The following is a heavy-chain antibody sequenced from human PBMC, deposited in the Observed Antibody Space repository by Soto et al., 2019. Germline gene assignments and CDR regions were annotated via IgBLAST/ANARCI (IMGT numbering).Heavy chain of an antibody. CDR3: AKRGVDTFGLSY. D-gene: IGHD3-10*01. CDR2: INTDGSST. CDR1: GFTFSSFW. Sequence: EVQLVESGGGLVQPGGSLRLSCVVSGFTFSSFWMHWVRQAPGEGLVWVSRINTDGSSTSYADSVKGRFTISRDNAKNTLYLQMNRLRVEDTAMYYCAKRGVDTFGLSYWGQGTLVTVSS. J-gene: IGHJ4*02. V-gene: IGHV3-74*01.